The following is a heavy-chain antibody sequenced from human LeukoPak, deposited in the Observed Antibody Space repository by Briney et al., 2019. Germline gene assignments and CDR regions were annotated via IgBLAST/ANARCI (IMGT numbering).Heavy chain of an antibody. Sequence: GGSLRLSCAASGFTFSSYSVSWVRQAPGKGLEWISYMSSSISAIYYADSVKGRFTISRDNSKNTLYLQMNSLRAEDTAVYYCAKTPPYSSSWYESYYFDYWGQGTLVTVSS. V-gene: IGHV3-48*01. D-gene: IGHD6-13*01. CDR1: GFTFSSYS. CDR2: MSSSISAI. CDR3: AKTPPYSSSWYESYYFDY. J-gene: IGHJ4*02.